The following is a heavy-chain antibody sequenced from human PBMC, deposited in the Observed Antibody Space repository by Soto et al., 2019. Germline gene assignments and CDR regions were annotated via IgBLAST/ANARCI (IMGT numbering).Heavy chain of an antibody. CDR2: IIPIFGTA. V-gene: IGHV1-69*06. CDR1: GVTFSSYA. J-gene: IGHJ6*02. D-gene: IGHD2-2*01. CDR3: ARGGADIVVVPAAIPPPRGMDV. Sequence: SVKVSCKASGVTFSSYAISWVRQAPGQGLEWMGGIIPIFGTANYAQKFQGRVTITADKSTSTAYMELSSLRSEDTAVYYCARGGADIVVVPAAIPPPRGMDVWGQGTTVTVSS.